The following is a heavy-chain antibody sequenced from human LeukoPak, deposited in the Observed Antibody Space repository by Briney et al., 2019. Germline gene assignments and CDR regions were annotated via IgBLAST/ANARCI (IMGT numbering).Heavy chain of an antibody. D-gene: IGHD5-18*01. Sequence: PSETLSLTCTAPGGSISSYYWSWIRQPAGKGLEWIGRIYTSGSTNYNPSLKSRVTMSVDTSKNQFSLKLSSVTAADTAVYYCARGWIQLWSYWYFDLWGRGTLVTVSS. J-gene: IGHJ2*01. V-gene: IGHV4-4*07. CDR3: ARGWIQLWSYWYFDL. CDR1: GGSISSYY. CDR2: IYTSGST.